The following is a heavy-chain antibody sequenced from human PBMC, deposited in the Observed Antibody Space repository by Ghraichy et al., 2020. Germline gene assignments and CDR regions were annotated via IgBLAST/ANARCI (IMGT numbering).Heavy chain of an antibody. CDR1: EFTFDGSP. Sequence: GGSLRLSCAVSEFTFDGSPLTWVRQAPGKGLEWVSTLGADGRSTFYADSVKGRFTISRDKSKRTMYLQMNSLSADDTAVYYCAKEGGRLGEGAFDVWGQGTKVTV. D-gene: IGHD3-10*01. CDR2: LGADGRST. CDR3: AKEGGRLGEGAFDV. J-gene: IGHJ3*01. V-gene: IGHV3-23*01.